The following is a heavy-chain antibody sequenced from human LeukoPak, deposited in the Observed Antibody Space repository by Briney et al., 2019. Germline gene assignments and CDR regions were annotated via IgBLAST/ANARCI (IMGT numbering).Heavy chain of an antibody. CDR3: ARWQVTSCTKAGTPNSYDS. D-gene: IGHD1-1*01. V-gene: IGHV4-31*03. J-gene: IGHJ4*02. Sequence: SETLSLTCTVSGDSINSPCYWSWLRQYPGKGLEWIGYIHYSGSAHYNPSLKSRLTMSVDTSNHQFSLRLTSVTDADTAVYYCARWQVTSCTKAGTPNSYDSGGQGTWSPSPQ. CDR1: GDSINSPCY. CDR2: IHYSGSA.